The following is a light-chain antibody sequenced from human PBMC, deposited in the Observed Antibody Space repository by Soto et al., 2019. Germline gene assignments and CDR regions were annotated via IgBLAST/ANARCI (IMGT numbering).Light chain of an antibody. CDR1: QSVSSN. V-gene: IGKV3-15*01. CDR2: GAS. CDR3: QQYNNWWT. J-gene: IGKJ1*01. Sequence: EFVLTQSPGTLSLSPGERATLSCRASQSVSSNLAWYQQKPGQAPRLLIYGASTRATGIPARFSGSGSGTEFTLTISSLQSEDFAVYYCQQYNNWWTFGQGTKVDIK.